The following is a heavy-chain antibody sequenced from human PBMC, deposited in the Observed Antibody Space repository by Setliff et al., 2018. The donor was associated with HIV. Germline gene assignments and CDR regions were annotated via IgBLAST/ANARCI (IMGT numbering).Heavy chain of an antibody. D-gene: IGHD6-13*01. CDR2: IFHRGGT. CDR3: ARGRYRSRWYASDHYYIDV. V-gene: IGHV4-38-2*01. J-gene: IGHJ6*03. Sequence: PSETLSLTCSVSGSSISDHYWWAWVRQAPGKGLEYIGTIFHRGGTFNNPSLKSRVTMSVDTSKNQFSLKLRSVTAADTALYYCARGRYRSRWYASDHYYIDVWGKGTTVTVSS. CDR1: GSSISDHYW.